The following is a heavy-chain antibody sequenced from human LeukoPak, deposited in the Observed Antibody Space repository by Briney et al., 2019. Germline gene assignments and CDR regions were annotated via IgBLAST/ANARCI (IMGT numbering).Heavy chain of an antibody. D-gene: IGHD7-27*01. V-gene: IGHV1-69*06. CDR1: GGTFSSYA. Sequence: SVKVSCKASGGTFSSYAISWVRQATGQGREWMGGIIPIFGTANYAQKSQGRVTITADKPTSTAYMELSSLRSEDTAVYYCARDGDPSPYNWFDPWGQGTLVTVFS. CDR3: ARDGDPSPYNWFDP. J-gene: IGHJ5*02. CDR2: IIPIFGTA.